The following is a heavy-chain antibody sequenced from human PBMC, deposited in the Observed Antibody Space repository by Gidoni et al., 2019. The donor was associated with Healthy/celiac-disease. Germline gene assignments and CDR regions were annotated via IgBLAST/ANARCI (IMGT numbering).Heavy chain of an antibody. CDR1: GFTFSSYG. V-gene: IGHV3-30*18. J-gene: IGHJ2*01. Sequence: QVQLVESGGGVVQPGRSLRLSCSASGFTFSSYGMHWVRQAPGKGLEWVAVISYDGSNKYYADPVKGRFTISRDNSKNTLYLQMNSLRAEDTAVYYCAKDGENWYFDLWGRGTLVTVSS. CDR3: AKDGENWYFDL. CDR2: ISYDGSNK.